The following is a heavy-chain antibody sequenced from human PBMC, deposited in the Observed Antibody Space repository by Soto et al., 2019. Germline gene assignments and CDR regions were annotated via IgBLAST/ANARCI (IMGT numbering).Heavy chain of an antibody. V-gene: IGHV3-9*01. Sequence: EVQLVESGGDLLQPGGSLRLSCAGFGFSLDDYTMHWVRQAPGKGLEWVSGITWNSDKRAYAASVKGRFTVSKDSAKNALYLEMNSLRIEDTALYYCAKGGRSTWNEMEAWGQATAVIVSS. CDR3: AKGGRSTWNEMEA. D-gene: IGHD1-1*01. CDR2: ITWNSDKR. J-gene: IGHJ6*02. CDR1: GFSLDDYT.